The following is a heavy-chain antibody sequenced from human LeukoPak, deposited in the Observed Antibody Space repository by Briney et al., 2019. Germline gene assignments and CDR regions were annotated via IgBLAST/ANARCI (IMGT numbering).Heavy chain of an antibody. V-gene: IGHV4-4*02. CDR3: ARSISSSWTYYFDY. D-gene: IGHD6-13*01. Sequence: SETLSLTCAVSGGSISSSNWWSWVRQPPGKGLEWIGEIYHSGSTNYNPSLKSRVTISVDKSKNQFSLKLSSVTAADTAVYYCARSISSSWTYYFDYWGQGTLVTVSS. CDR1: GGSISSSNW. CDR2: IYHSGST. J-gene: IGHJ4*02.